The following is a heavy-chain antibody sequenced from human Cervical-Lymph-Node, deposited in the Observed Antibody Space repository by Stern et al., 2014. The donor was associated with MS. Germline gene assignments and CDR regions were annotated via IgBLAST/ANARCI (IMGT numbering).Heavy chain of an antibody. D-gene: IGHD5-12*01. V-gene: IGHV3-15*01. CDR2: IKSKTDGGTT. CDR3: TTEGLYGGYEDFDY. J-gene: IGHJ4*02. Sequence: VQLVESGGGLVKPGGSLRLSCAASGFTFSNAWMGWVRQAPGKGLEWVGRIKSKTDGGTTDYAAPVKGRFSISRDDSKNTLYLQMNSLKTEDTAVYYCTTEGLYGGYEDFDYWGQGTLVTVSS. CDR1: GFTFSNAW.